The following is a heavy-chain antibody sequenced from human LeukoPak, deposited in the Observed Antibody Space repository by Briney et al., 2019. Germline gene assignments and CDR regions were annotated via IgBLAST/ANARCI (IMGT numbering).Heavy chain of an antibody. Sequence: SETLSLTCTVTGGSIIDNSFYWGWIRQPPGKGLEWIGRIFHSGTTNYNPSLERRVTIAVDTFKNQFSLRLTSVTAADTALYYCARLTDSWGQGTLVTVSS. V-gene: IGHV4-39*01. J-gene: IGHJ4*02. CDR3: ARLTDS. CDR1: GGSIIDNSFY. CDR2: IFHSGTT.